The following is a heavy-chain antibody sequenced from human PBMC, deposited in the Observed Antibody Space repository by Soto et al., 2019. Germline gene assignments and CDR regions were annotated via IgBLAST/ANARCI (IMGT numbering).Heavy chain of an antibody. CDR2: ISSSSYI. Sequence: GGSLRLSCAASGFPFSSYSMNWVRQAPGKGLEWVSSISSSSYIYYADSLQGRFTISRDNAKNSLYLQMNSLRAEDTAVYYCARGPPMATITFFAYWGQGTLVTVSS. V-gene: IGHV3-21*01. D-gene: IGHD5-12*01. CDR1: GFPFSSYS. J-gene: IGHJ4*02. CDR3: ARGPPMATITFFAY.